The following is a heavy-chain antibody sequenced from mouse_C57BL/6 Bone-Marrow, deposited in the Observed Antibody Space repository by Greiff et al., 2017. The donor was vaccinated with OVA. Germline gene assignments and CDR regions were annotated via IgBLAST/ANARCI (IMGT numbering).Heavy chain of an antibody. J-gene: IGHJ1*03. CDR1: GFNIKNTY. CDR2: IDPANGNT. Sequence: EVQRVESVAELVRPGASVKLSCTASGFNIKNTYMHWVKQRPEQGLEWIGRIDPANGNTKYAPKFQGKATITADTSSNTAYLQLSSLTSEDTAIYYCARSGYYYGSSPDYFDVWGTGTTVTVSS. V-gene: IGHV14-3*01. D-gene: IGHD1-1*01. CDR3: ARSGYYYGSSPDYFDV.